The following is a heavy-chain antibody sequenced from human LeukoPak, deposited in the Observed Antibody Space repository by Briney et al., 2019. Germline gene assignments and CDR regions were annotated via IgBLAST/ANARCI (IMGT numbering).Heavy chain of an antibody. CDR2: TYYSGST. J-gene: IGHJ5*02. Sequence: SETLSLTCTVSGGSINSYYWSWIRQPPGKGLEWIGYTYYSGSTNYNPSLKSRVTISVDTSKNQFSLKLSSVTAADTAVYYCARLASSGWFDPWGQGTLVTVSS. CDR3: ARLASSGWFDP. D-gene: IGHD6-19*01. V-gene: IGHV4-59*01. CDR1: GGSINSYY.